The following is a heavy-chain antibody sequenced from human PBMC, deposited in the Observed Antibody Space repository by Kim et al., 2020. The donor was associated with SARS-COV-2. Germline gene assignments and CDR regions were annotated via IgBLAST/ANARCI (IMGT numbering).Heavy chain of an antibody. V-gene: IGHV3-33*01. Sequence: GGSLRLSCAASGFTFSSYGMHWVRQAPGKGLEWVAVIWYYGSNKYYADSVKGRFTISRDNSKNTLYLQMNSLRAEDTAVYYCARDSHQLENFDYWGQGTLVTVSS. CDR2: IWYYGSNK. J-gene: IGHJ4*02. CDR1: GFTFSSYG. CDR3: ARDSHQLENFDY. D-gene: IGHD2-2*01.